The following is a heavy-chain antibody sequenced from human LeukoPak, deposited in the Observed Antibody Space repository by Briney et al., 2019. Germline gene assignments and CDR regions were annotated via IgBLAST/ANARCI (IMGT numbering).Heavy chain of an antibody. J-gene: IGHJ6*02. CDR1: GYCFTSQW. Sequence: GESLQISCKGSGYCFTSQWIGWVRRMPGKGLEWMGIIYLGDSNTRYSPSFQGQVTISADKSINTAYLQWSSLKASDTAMYYCASPGIPTAVDYYYYIMDVWGQGTTVTVSS. CDR2: IYLGDSNT. CDR3: ASPGIPTAVDYYYYIMDV. V-gene: IGHV5-51*01. D-gene: IGHD2-2*01.